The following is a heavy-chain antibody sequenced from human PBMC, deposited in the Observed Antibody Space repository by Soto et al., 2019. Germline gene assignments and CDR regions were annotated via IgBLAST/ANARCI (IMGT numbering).Heavy chain of an antibody. Sequence: GASVKVSCKASGGTFSSYTISWVRQAPGQGLEWMGRIIPILGIANYAQKFQGRVTITADKSTSTAYMELSSLRSEDTAVYYCARFYGDYDLAEYFLHWGQGTLVTVSS. J-gene: IGHJ1*01. CDR2: IIPILGIA. D-gene: IGHD4-17*01. V-gene: IGHV1-69*02. CDR3: ARFYGDYDLAEYFLH. CDR1: GGTFSSYT.